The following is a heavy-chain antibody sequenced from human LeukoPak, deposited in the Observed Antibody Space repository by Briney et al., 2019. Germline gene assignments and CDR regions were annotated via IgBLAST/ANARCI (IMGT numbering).Heavy chain of an antibody. Sequence: WASVKVSCKASGGTFSSYAISWVRQAPGQGLEWMGGIIPIFGTANYAQKFQGRVTITTDESTSTAYMELSSLRSEDTAVYYCARGAAAAGYYYLDYWGQGTLVTVSS. CDR2: IIPIFGTA. CDR1: GGTFSSYA. J-gene: IGHJ4*02. V-gene: IGHV1-69*05. D-gene: IGHD6-13*01. CDR3: ARGAAAAGYYYLDY.